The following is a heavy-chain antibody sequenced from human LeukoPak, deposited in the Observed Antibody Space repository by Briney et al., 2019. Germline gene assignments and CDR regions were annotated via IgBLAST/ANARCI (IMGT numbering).Heavy chain of an antibody. Sequence: PSETLSLTCTVSGGSINNYYWSWIRQPPGKGLEWFGYIYYSGSTYYNPSLKSRVTISVDTSKNQFSLKLSAVTAADTAVYYCARDPHGYDSSSPYYYYMDVWGKGTTVTVSS. D-gene: IGHD6-6*01. J-gene: IGHJ6*03. CDR2: IYYSGST. CDR1: GGSINNYY. V-gene: IGHV4-59*04. CDR3: ARDPHGYDSSSPYYYYMDV.